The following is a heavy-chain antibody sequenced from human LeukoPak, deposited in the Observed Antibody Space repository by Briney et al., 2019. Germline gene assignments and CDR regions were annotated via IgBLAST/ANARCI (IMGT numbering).Heavy chain of an antibody. CDR1: GFTFSSYG. D-gene: IGHD6-19*01. J-gene: IGHJ5*02. CDR2: ISGTVGST. Sequence: GGTLRLSCAASGFTFSSYGMSWVRQAPGKGLEWVSAISGTVGSTYYADSVKGRFTISRDNSKNTLYLQMNSLRAEDTAIYYCARNSGNGGPNWFDPWGQGTLVTVSS. CDR3: ARNSGNGGPNWFDP. V-gene: IGHV3-23*01.